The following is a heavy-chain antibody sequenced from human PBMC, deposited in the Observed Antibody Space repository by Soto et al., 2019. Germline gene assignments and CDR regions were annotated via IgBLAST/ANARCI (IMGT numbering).Heavy chain of an antibody. V-gene: IGHV1-46*01. D-gene: IGHD6-13*01. Sequence: ASVKVSCKASGYSFTNFHIHWVRQAPGQGLEWMGMIDPSGGITRDAQRLQGRITMTRDASTSTVYMELRSLTSEDTAVYYCAREGPGDSRPVKGINWFDPWGQGTLVTVSS. CDR2: IDPSGGIT. CDR1: GYSFTNFH. CDR3: AREGPGDSRPVKGINWFDP. J-gene: IGHJ5*02.